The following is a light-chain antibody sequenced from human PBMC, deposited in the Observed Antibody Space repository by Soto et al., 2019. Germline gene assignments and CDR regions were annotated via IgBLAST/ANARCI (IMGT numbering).Light chain of an antibody. V-gene: IGKV4-1*01. Sequence: DIVMTQSPDSLAVSLGERATINCKSSQTVFYNSNNKNYLAWYQQKPGQPPKLLIYWASIRESGVPDRFSGRGSGTAFTLTSSNLPAEDVALYSCQEYYSTPPATFGQGTKLEIK. CDR2: WAS. CDR3: QEYYSTPPAT. J-gene: IGKJ2*01. CDR1: QTVFYNSNNKNY.